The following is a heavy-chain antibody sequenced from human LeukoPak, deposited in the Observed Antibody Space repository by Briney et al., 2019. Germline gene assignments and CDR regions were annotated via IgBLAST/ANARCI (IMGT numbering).Heavy chain of an antibody. CDR1: GFTFDDYA. D-gene: IGHD3-22*01. J-gene: IGHJ3*02. CDR2: ISWNSGSI. CDR3: AKDRGPNYYDSSGYPTPVAFDI. V-gene: IGHV3-9*03. Sequence: PGGSLRLSCAASGFTFDDYAMHWVRQAPGKGLEWVSGISWNSGSIGYADSVKGRFTISRDNAKNPLYLQMNSLRAEDMALYYCAKDRGPNYYDSSGYPTPVAFDIWGQGTMVTVSS.